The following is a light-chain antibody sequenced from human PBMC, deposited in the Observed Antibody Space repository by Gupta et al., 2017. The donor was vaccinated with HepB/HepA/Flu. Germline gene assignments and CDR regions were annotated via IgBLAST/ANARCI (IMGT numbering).Light chain of an antibody. J-gene: IGKJ2*02. Sequence: DIQMTQSPSTLSASVGDRVTITCRASQSISVWLAWYQKKPGKAPKLLIYKASSLESGVPSRFSASGSGTEFTLTISSLQPDDFGTYYCQQYNGYKCTFAQGTTLEIK. CDR2: KAS. V-gene: IGKV1-5*03. CDR3: QQYNGYKCT. CDR1: QSISVW.